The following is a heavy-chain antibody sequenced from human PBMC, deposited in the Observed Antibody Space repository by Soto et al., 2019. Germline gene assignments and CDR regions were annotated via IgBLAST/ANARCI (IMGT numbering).Heavy chain of an antibody. CDR1: GGSLTDHY. CDR3: ARGNDWKSSTFDI. CDR2: GYYSGAT. Sequence: QVQLQESGPGLVKPSETLSLTCTVAGGSLTDHYWNWFRQSPGRGLQWIGYGYYSGATSYNPSPTSRVTMTVDTSKNQFSLKLRSVTAADTAVYFSARGNDWKSSTFDIWGQGTMVSVSS. D-gene: IGHD2-21*01. J-gene: IGHJ3*02. V-gene: IGHV4-59*11.